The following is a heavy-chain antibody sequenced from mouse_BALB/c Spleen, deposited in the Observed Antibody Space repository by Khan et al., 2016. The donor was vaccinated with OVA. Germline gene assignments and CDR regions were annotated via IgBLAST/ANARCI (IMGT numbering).Heavy chain of an antibody. V-gene: IGHV3-8*02. D-gene: IGHD2-14*01. CDR2: ISYSDST. CDR1: GDSITSGY. J-gene: IGHJ2*01. CDR3: ARWNYRYDGYFDY. Sequence: EVQLQESGPSLVKPSQTLSLTCSVTGDSITSGYWNWIRRFPGNKLKYMGYISYSDSTFYNPSLKSRISITRDTSTNQYYRQLNAMTTEDAATYYCARWNYRYDGYFDYWGQGTTLTVSS.